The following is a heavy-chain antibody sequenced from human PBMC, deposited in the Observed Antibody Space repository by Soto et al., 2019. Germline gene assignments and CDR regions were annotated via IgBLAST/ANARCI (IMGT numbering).Heavy chain of an antibody. CDR1: GYTFTSYA. CDR3: ARGATLKYPRPDLHSGSSTAVFDI. CDR2: INAGNGNT. Sequence: QVQLVQSGAEVKKPGASVKVSCKASGYTFTSYAMHWVRQAPGQRLEWMGWINAGNGNTKYSQKFQGRVTITRDTSARKPCMDLSSLRSEDTAVYYCARGATLKYPRPDLHSGSSTAVFDIWGQGTMVTVSS. V-gene: IGHV1-3*01. J-gene: IGHJ3*02. D-gene: IGHD1-26*01.